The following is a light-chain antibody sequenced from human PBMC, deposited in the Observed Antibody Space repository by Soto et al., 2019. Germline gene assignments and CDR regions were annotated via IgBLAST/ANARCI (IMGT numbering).Light chain of an antibody. CDR2: EGS. V-gene: IGLV2-23*01. CDR3: CSYASSSTWV. CDR1: SSDVGSYNL. Sequence: SALTQPASVSGSPGQSITISCTGTSSDVGSYNLVSWYQQHPGKAPKLMIYEGSKRPSGVSNRFSGSKSGNTASLTISGLQAEDEADYYCCSYASSSTWVFGGGTKVTVL. J-gene: IGLJ2*01.